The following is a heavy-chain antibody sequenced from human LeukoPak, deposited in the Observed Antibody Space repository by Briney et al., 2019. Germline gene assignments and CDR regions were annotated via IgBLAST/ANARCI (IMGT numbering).Heavy chain of an antibody. CDR1: GFAFNTYA. CDR3: AREIFGSGSYTDF. CDR2: IWHDGSHK. D-gene: IGHD3-10*01. Sequence: PGRSLRLSCAASGFAFNTYAMHWVRQAPGQGLEWVALIWHDGSHKFYSNSVRGQFTISRDNSKNTVSLQMNNLRPEDTAVYYCAREIFGSGSYTDFWGQGTLVTVSS. V-gene: IGHV3-33*01. J-gene: IGHJ4*02.